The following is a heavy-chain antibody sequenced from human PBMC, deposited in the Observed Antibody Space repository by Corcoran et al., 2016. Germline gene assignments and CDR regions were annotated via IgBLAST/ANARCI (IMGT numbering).Heavy chain of an antibody. J-gene: IGHJ4*02. CDR3: ASDSGYNYYYFDY. CDR2: IWYDGSNK. Sequence: QVQLVESGGGVVQPGRSLRLSCAASGFTFSSYGMHWVRRAPGKGLEWVAVIWYDGSNKYYADSVKGRFTISRDNSKNTLYLQMNSLRAEDTAVYYCASDSGYNYYYFDYWGQGSLVTVAS. V-gene: IGHV3-33*01. CDR1: GFTFSSYG. D-gene: IGHD5-12*01.